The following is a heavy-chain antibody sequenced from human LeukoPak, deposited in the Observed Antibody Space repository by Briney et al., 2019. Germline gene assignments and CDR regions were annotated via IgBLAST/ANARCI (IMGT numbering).Heavy chain of an antibody. CDR1: GYAFIDYA. CDR2: INTNTGNP. J-gene: IGHJ5*02. CDR3: ARDPGDDFVVPGDP. Sequence: ASVKVSCRASGYAFIDYAINWVRQAPGQGLEWMGWINTNTGNPTYAQGFTGRFVFSLDTSVSTTYLQISSLKAEDTAVYYCARDPGDDFVVPGDPWGQGTLVTVSS. V-gene: IGHV7-4-1*02. D-gene: IGHD2-2*01.